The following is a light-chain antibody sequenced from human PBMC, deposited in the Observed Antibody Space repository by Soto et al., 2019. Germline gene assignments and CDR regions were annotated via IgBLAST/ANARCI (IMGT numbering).Light chain of an antibody. CDR3: ASFADSNQLAV. V-gene: IGLV2-8*01. J-gene: IGLJ1*01. CDR1: SNDVGGYNL. Sequence: QSVLTQPPSASGSPGQSVTISCTGTSNDVGGYNLVSWYQQYPGKAPKLMIYEVSKRPSGVPDRFSGSKSGNTASLTVSGLQAEDEADYYCASFADSNQLAVFGTGTKVT. CDR2: EVS.